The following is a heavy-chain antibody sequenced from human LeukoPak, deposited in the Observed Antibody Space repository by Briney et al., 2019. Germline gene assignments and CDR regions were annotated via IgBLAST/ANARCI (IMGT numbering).Heavy chain of an antibody. V-gene: IGHV4-31*03. J-gene: IGHJ4*02. Sequence: KPSQTLSLTCTVSGGSISSGGYYWSWIRQTPGRGLEWIGEVNQSGNTNYNPSLKSRVTISVDTSKNQFSLRLNSVTAADTGVYYCATKYSLAVAANPPYFDHWGQGTLVTVSS. D-gene: IGHD6-19*01. CDR1: GGSISSGGYY. CDR2: VNQSGNT. CDR3: ATKYSLAVAANPPYFDH.